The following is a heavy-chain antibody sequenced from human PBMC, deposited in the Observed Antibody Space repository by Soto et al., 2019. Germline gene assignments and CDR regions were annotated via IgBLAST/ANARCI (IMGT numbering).Heavy chain of an antibody. CDR3: VRDPSGTYSNFDY. CDR1: GFIFSRYS. D-gene: IGHD1-26*01. Sequence: EVQLVESGGGLVKPGGSLRLSCAASGFIFSRYSMNWVRQAPGKGLEWVSSISSSYIYTYYADSVKGRFTISRDNTKNSLYLQMSSLGAEXXXXYYCVRDPSGTYSNFDYWGQGTLVTVSS. J-gene: IGHJ4*02. V-gene: IGHV3-21*01. CDR2: ISSSYIYT.